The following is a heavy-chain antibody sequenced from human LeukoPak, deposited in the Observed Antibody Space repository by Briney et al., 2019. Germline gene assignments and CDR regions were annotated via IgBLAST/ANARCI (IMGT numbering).Heavy chain of an antibody. V-gene: IGHV4-59*08. CDR3: AGNIAAAGEFDY. D-gene: IGHD6-13*01. CDR2: IYYSGST. J-gene: IGHJ4*02. Sequence: SETLSLTRTVSGGSISSYYWSWIRQPPGKGLEWIGYIYYSGSTNYNPSLKSRVTISVDTSKNQFSLKLSSVTAADTAVYYCAGNIAAAGEFDYWGQGTLVTVSS. CDR1: GGSISSYY.